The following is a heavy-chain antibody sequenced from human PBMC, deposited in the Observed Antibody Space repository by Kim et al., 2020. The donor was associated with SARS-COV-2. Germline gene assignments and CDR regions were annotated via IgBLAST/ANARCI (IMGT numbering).Heavy chain of an antibody. Sequence: GTPNYHASLESRVTILVDTSKNQFSLKLSSVTAADTAVYYCARRPDGFDIWGQGTMVTVSS. J-gene: IGHJ3*02. CDR2: GTP. V-gene: IGHV4-34*01. CDR3: ARRPDGFDI. D-gene: IGHD6-6*01.